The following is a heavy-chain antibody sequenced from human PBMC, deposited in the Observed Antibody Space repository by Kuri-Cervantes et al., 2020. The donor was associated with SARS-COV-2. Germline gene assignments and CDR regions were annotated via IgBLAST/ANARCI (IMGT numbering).Heavy chain of an antibody. D-gene: IGHD6-19*01. J-gene: IGHJ1*01. CDR2: IYTSGST. V-gene: IGHV4-4*07. CDR3: ASPGYSSGWDEYFQH. CDR1: GRSISSYY. Sequence: SETLSLTCTVSGRSISSYYWSWIRQPAGKGLEWIGRIYTSGSTNYNPSLKSRVTISVDTSKNQFSLKLSSVTAADTAVYYCASPGYSSGWDEYFQHWGQGTRVTGYS.